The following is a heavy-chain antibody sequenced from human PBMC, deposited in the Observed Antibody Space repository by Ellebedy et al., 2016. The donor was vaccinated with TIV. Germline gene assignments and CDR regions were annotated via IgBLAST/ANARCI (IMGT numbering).Heavy chain of an antibody. D-gene: IGHD1-26*01. Sequence: MPSETLSLTCTVSGGSISSYYWSWIRQPPGKGLEWIGYIYYRGTTNSNPSLTSRVTISVDTSKNQFSLKLSSVTAADTAVYHCGRYSGNGWYFDLWGRGTLVTVSS. CDR3: GRYSGNGWYFDL. CDR2: IYYRGTT. J-gene: IGHJ2*01. V-gene: IGHV4-59*01. CDR1: GGSISSYY.